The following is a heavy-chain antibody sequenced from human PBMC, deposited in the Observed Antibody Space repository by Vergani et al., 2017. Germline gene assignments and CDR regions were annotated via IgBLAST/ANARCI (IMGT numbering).Heavy chain of an antibody. Sequence: EVQLLESGGGLVQPGGSLRLSCAASGFTFRSYAMSWVRQAPGKGLEWVSAISGSGGSTYYADSVKGRFTISRDNSKNTLYLQMNSLRAEDTAVYYCAKGSKGSSWYTPNDYWGLGTLVTVSS. J-gene: IGHJ4*02. CDR1: GFTFRSYA. CDR3: AKGSKGSSWYTPNDY. CDR2: ISGSGGST. V-gene: IGHV3-23*01. D-gene: IGHD6-13*01.